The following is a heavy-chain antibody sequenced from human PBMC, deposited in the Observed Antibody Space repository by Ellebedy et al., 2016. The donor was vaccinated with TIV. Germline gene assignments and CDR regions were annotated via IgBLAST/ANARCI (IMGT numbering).Heavy chain of an antibody. J-gene: IGHJ4*02. CDR3: ARHRYSRNFDR. CDR2: IDPSDSYI. CDR1: GNTLTTYW. D-gene: IGHD6-13*01. V-gene: IGHV5-10-1*01. Sequence: GESLKISCLVSGNTLTTYWITWVRQMPGKGLEWMGRIDPSDSYINYNPSFEGHVTISADKSISTAYLQWSSLKASDTGIYYCARHRYSRNFDRWGQGTLVTVSP.